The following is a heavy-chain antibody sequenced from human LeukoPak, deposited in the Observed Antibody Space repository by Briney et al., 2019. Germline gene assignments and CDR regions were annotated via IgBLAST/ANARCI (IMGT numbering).Heavy chain of an antibody. J-gene: IGHJ3*02. V-gene: IGHV1-69*06. Sequence: GASVKVSCKASGGTFSSYAISWVRQAPGQGLEWMGGIIPIFGTANYAQKFQGRVTITADKSTSTAYMELSSLRSEDTAVYYCARERNWNRYEAFDIWGQGTMVTVSS. D-gene: IGHD1-1*01. CDR3: ARERNWNRYEAFDI. CDR1: GGTFSSYA. CDR2: IIPIFGTA.